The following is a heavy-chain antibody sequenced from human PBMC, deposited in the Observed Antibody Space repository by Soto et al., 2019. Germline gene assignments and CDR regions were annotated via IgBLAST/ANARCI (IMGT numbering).Heavy chain of an antibody. V-gene: IGHV4-30-4*01. CDR2: IYYSGST. Sequence: SETLSLTCTVSGGSISSGDYYWSWIRQPPGKGLEWIGYIYYSGSTYYNPSLKSRVTISVDTSKNQFSLKLSSVTAADTAVYYCAREVVVMNMGLLDWGQGTLVTVSS. CDR3: AREVVVMNMGLLD. J-gene: IGHJ4*02. D-gene: IGHD3-22*01. CDR1: GGSISSGDYY.